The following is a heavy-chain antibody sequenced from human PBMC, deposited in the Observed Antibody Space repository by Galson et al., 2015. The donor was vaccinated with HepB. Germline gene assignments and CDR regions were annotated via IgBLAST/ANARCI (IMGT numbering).Heavy chain of an antibody. V-gene: IGHV5-51*03. CDR3: ARGRYCSSTSCYKGRGSAFDI. Sequence: QSGAEVKKPGESLKISCKGSGYSFTSYWIGWVRQMPGKGLEWMGIIYPGDSDTRYSPSFQGQVTISADKSISTAYLQWSSLKASDTAMYYCARGRYCSSTSCYKGRGSAFDIWGQGTMVTVSS. CDR1: GYSFTSYW. J-gene: IGHJ3*02. D-gene: IGHD2-2*02. CDR2: IYPGDSDT.